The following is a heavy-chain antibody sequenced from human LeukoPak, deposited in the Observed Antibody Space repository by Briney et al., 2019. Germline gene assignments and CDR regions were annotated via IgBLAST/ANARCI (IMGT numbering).Heavy chain of an antibody. V-gene: IGHV4-59*08. CDR2: IYYSGST. J-gene: IGHJ6*03. Sequence: SETLSLTCAVYGESFSDYYWSWIRQPPGKGLEWIGYIYYSGSTNYNPSLKSRVTISVDTSKNQFSLKLSSVTAADTAVYYCARHFYSSSWSYYYYMDVWGKGTTVTVSS. D-gene: IGHD6-13*01. CDR1: GESFSDYY. CDR3: ARHFYSSSWSYYYYMDV.